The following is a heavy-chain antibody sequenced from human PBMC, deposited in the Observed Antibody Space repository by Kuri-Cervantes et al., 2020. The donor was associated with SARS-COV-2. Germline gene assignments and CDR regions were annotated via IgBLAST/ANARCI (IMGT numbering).Heavy chain of an antibody. V-gene: IGHV4-39*01. CDR1: GGSISSSSYY. CDR2: IYYSGST. CDR3: ARSSNHYAFDI. Sequence: SETLSLTCTVSGGSISSSSYYWGWIRQPPGKGLEWIGSIYYSGSTYYNPSLKSRVTISVDTSKNQFSLKLSSVTAADTAVYYCARSSNHYAFDIWGQGTMVTVSS. D-gene: IGHD3-10*01. J-gene: IGHJ3*02.